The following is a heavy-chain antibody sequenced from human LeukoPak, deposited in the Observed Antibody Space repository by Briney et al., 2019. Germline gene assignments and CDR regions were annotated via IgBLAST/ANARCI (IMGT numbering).Heavy chain of an antibody. V-gene: IGHV3-21*01. CDR1: GFPFNSYS. CDR2: SSSSSSYI. Sequence: GGSLRLSCAASGFPFNSYSMNWVRQAPGKGLEWVSSSSSSSSYIYYADSVKGRFTISRDNAKNSLYLQMNSLRAEDTAVYYCARTPLRELFGVSSHYFDYWGQGTLVTVSS. J-gene: IGHJ4*02. D-gene: IGHD3-3*01. CDR3: ARTPLRELFGVSSHYFDY.